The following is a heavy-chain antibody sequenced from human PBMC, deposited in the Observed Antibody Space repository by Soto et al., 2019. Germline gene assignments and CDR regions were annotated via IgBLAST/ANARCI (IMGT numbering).Heavy chain of an antibody. V-gene: IGHV3-21*01. CDR2: ISSSSSYI. CDR3: ARDPYYDFWSGYSTYYYYYYMDV. J-gene: IGHJ6*03. Sequence: GGSLRLSCAASGFTFSSYSMNWVRQAPGKGLEWVSSISSSSSYIYYADSVKGRFTISRDNAKNSLYLQMNSLRAEDTAVYYCARDPYYDFWSGYSTYYYYYYMDVWGKGTTVTVSS. D-gene: IGHD3-3*01. CDR1: GFTFSSYS.